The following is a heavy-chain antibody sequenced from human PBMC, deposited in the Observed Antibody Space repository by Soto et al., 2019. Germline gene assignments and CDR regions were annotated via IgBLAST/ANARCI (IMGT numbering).Heavy chain of an antibody. Sequence: QGQLVQSEAEVKKPGASVKVSCKASGYTFTRYGISWVRQAPGQGLEWMGWISGYNGDTTYAQKFQGRVTMTIETSTGTAYMELRSLTSDDTAVYYCAKNGQPPYDSSGLDVWGQGTKVTVSS. CDR1: GYTFTRYG. J-gene: IGHJ6*02. CDR3: AKNGQPPYDSSGLDV. V-gene: IGHV1-18*01. D-gene: IGHD2-8*01. CDR2: ISGYNGDT.